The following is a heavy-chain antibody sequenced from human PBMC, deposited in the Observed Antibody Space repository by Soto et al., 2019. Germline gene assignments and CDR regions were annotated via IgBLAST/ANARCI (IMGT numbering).Heavy chain of an antibody. CDR1: GYTFTSYA. Sequence: QVQLVQSGAEVKKPGASVKVSCKASGYTFTSYAMHWVRQAPGQRLEWMGWINAGNGNTKYSQKFPGRVTITRDTSASTAYMALSSLRSADTAVYYCASQAEAAYTYRSWGQGTLVTVSS. D-gene: IGHD4-4*01. J-gene: IGHJ5*02. CDR2: INAGNGNT. V-gene: IGHV1-3*01. CDR3: ASQAEAAYTYRS.